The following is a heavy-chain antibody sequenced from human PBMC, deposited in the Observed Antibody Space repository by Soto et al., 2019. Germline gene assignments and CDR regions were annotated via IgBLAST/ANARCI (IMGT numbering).Heavy chain of an antibody. J-gene: IGHJ5*02. Sequence: GGSLRLSCAASGFTFSSYGMHWVRQAPGKGLEWVAVISYDGSNKYYADSVKGRFTISRDNSKNTLYLQMNSLRAEDTAVYYCAKDRYGDNGWFDPWGQGTLVTVSS. CDR2: ISYDGSNK. CDR3: AKDRYGDNGWFDP. D-gene: IGHD4-17*01. CDR1: GFTFSSYG. V-gene: IGHV3-30*18.